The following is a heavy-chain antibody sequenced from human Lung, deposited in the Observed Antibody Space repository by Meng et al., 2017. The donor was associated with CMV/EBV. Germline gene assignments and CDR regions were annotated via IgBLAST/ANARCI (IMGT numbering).Heavy chain of an antibody. V-gene: IGHV3-7*01. Sequence: LTCAASGFTFRNFWMNWVRQAPGKGLEWVANIKDAGSAMYYVDSVKGRFTISRDNAKDSLYLEMNSLRGEDTAVYYCFMGHYSGAWGQGTLVTVSS. CDR2: IKDAGSAM. J-gene: IGHJ5*02. CDR1: GFTFRNFW. D-gene: IGHD2-21*01. CDR3: FMGHYSGA.